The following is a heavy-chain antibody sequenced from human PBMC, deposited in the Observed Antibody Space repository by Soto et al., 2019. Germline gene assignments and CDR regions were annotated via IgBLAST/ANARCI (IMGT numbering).Heavy chain of an antibody. V-gene: IGHV4-59*08. D-gene: IGHD2-8*01. Sequence: SETLSLSCTVCGASVTSFYWSWIRQAPGKGLEWIGYISDSGSTNYSPSLGSRVTISVDTSKNQFSLRLTSVTAADTAVYYCARRNGIDFWGQGTLVTVSS. J-gene: IGHJ4*02. CDR3: ARRNGIDF. CDR1: GASVTSFY. CDR2: ISDSGST.